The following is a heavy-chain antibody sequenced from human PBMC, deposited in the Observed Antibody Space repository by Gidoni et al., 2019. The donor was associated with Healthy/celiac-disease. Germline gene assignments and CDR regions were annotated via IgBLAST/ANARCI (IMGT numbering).Heavy chain of an antibody. J-gene: IGHJ4*02. CDR3: ARHVTMVRGVIPYFDY. CDR2: IYYSGST. Sequence: QLQLQESGPGLVKPSESLSLTCTVSGGSLSSHSYYWGWIRQPPGKGLEWIGSIYYSGSTYYNPSLKSRVTISVDTSKNQFSLKLSSVTAADTAVYYCARHVTMVRGVIPYFDYWGQGTLVTVSS. CDR1: GGSLSSHSYY. D-gene: IGHD3-10*01. V-gene: IGHV4-39*01.